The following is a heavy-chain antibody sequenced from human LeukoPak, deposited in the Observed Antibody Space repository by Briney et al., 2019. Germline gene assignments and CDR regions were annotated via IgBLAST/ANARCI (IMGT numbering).Heavy chain of an antibody. CDR3: ATEFYGSYNY. J-gene: IGHJ4*02. D-gene: IGHD1-26*01. CDR1: GFTFSDAW. CDR2: IKSYTAGGTT. V-gene: IGHV3-15*01. Sequence: GGSLRLSCAASGFTFSDAWMSWVRQAPGKGLEWVGHIKSYTAGGTTDYPAPVKDRFTISRDDSRNTLYLQMNSLRTEDTAVYYCATEFYGSYNYWGQGILVTVSS.